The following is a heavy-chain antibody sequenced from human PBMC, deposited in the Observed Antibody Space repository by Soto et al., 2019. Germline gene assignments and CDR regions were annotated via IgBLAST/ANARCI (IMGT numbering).Heavy chain of an antibody. V-gene: IGHV5-51*01. D-gene: IGHD3-10*01. CDR3: ARLPKFLWFGSSTSRASYFTS. Sequence: GESLKISCTAPGYIFSTYWIAWVRQMPGKGQEWMRISYPGDSDTRYSPSFQGQVTISSQTATKTAYLQWSSLKAWDTAFYYCARLPKFLWFGSSTSRASYFTSWGPGTLVAVSS. CDR1: GYIFSTYW. J-gene: IGHJ4*02. CDR2: SYPGDSDT.